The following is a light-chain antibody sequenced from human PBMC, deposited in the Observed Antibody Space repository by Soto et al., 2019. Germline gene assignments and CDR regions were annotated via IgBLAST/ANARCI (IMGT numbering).Light chain of an antibody. V-gene: IGKV3-20*01. Sequence: EIVLTQSPGTLSLSPGERATLSCRASQSVTSNYLAWYQQRPGQAPRLLIYGASSRATGIPDRFSGSGSGTDFTLTISRLEPEDFAVYYCQQYGTSPLTFDGGTKVEI. CDR2: GAS. CDR3: QQYGTSPLT. J-gene: IGKJ4*01. CDR1: QSVTSNY.